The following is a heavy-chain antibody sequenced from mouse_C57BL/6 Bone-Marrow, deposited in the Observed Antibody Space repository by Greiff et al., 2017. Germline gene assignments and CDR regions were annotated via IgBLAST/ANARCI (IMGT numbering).Heavy chain of an antibody. D-gene: IGHD2-12*01. CDR1: GYTFTSYG. Sequence: VQRVESGAELARPGASVKLSCKASGYTFTSYGISWVKQRTGQGLEWIGEIYPRSGNTHYNEKFKGKDTLTADKSSSTAYMELRSLTSEDSAVYVCARLRRASFAYWGQGTLVTVSA. CDR2: IYPRSGNT. CDR3: ARLRRASFAY. V-gene: IGHV1-81*01. J-gene: IGHJ3*01.